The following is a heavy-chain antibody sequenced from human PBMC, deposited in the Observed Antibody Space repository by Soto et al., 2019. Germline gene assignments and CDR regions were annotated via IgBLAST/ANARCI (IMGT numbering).Heavy chain of an antibody. D-gene: IGHD1-26*01. CDR3: ASARGRELLRAY. V-gene: IGHV3-21*01. Sequence: EVQLVESGGGLVKPGGSLRLSCAASGFTFSSYSMNWVRQAPGKGLEWVSSISSSSSYIYYADSVKGRFTISRDNAKNSLYLQMNSLRAEDTAVYYCASARGRELLRAYWGQGTLVTVSS. J-gene: IGHJ4*02. CDR1: GFTFSSYS. CDR2: ISSSSSYI.